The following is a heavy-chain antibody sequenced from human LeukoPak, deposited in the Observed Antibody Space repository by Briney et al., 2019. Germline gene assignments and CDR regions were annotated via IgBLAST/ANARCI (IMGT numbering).Heavy chain of an antibody. D-gene: IGHD3-3*01. CDR2: IYYSGST. V-gene: IGHV4-59*12. Sequence: SETLSLTCTVSGGSISSYYLSWIRQPPGKGLEWIGYIYYSGSTNYNPSLKSRVTISVDTSKNQFSLKLSSVTAADTAVYYCARGQLTYYDFWSGYPTFDYWGQGTLVTVSS. CDR1: GGSISSYY. J-gene: IGHJ4*02. CDR3: ARGQLTYYDFWSGYPTFDY.